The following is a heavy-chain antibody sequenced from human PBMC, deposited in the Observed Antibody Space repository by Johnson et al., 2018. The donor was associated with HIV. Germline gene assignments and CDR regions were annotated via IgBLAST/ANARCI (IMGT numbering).Heavy chain of an antibody. D-gene: IGHD6-19*01. CDR1: GFTVSNNY. V-gene: IGHV3-66*01. J-gene: IGHJ3*02. CDR2: IYSGGST. Sequence: VQLVESGGGLVQPGGSLRLSCAASGFTVSNNYMTWVRQAPGKGLEWVSLIYSGGSTYYADSVKGRFTISRDNAKNTLYLQMNSLRVEDTAVYYCARAIDQGYSSGWSSDVYDIWGQGTMVTVSA. CDR3: ARAIDQGYSSGWSSDVYDI.